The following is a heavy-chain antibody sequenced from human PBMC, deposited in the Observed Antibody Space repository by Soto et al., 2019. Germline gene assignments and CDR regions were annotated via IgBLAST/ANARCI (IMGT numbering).Heavy chain of an antibody. D-gene: IGHD6-6*01. J-gene: IGHJ4*02. CDR2: ISSSSSYT. CDR3: AREYSSSSRLSDYFDY. CDR1: GFTFSDYY. V-gene: IGHV3-11*06. Sequence: GGSLRLSCAASGFTFSDYYMSWIRQAPGKGLEWVSYISSSSSYTNYADSVKGRFTISRDNAKNSLYLQMNSLRAEDTAVYYCAREYSSSSRLSDYFDYWGQGTLVTVSS.